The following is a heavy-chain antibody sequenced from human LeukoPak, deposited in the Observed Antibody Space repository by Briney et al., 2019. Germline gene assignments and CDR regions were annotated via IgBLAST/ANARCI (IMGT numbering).Heavy chain of an antibody. CDR2: IYYSGST. V-gene: IGHV4-59*05. Sequence: PSETLSLTCTVSGDSMSDYFWTWIRQPPGEGLEWIGSIYYSGSTYYNPSLKSRVTISVDTSKNQFSLKLSSVTAADTAVYYCARRRIVAAGTGWFDPWGQGTLVTVSS. CDR3: ARRRIVAAGTGWFDP. J-gene: IGHJ5*02. D-gene: IGHD6-13*01. CDR1: GDSMSDYF.